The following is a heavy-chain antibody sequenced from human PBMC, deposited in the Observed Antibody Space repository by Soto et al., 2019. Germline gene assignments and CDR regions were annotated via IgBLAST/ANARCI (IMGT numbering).Heavy chain of an antibody. CDR2: ITSSGDAT. CDR3: AIGTLRWCSGVSCYPFDS. V-gene: IGHV3-23*01. D-gene: IGHD2-15*01. CDR1: GFTFSSYA. J-gene: IGHJ4*02. Sequence: EVQLLESGGGLEQPGGSLRLSCAASGFTFSSYAMTWVRQAPGKGLECVSVITSSGDATAYADSVKGRFTMSRDNSKSTLFLQMNRLRVEERAVYYCAIGTLRWCSGVSCYPFDSWGQGTLVTVSS.